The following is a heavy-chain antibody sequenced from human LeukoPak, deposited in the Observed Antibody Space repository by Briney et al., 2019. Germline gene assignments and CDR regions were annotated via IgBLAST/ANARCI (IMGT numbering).Heavy chain of an antibody. CDR2: IIDSGGNT. Sequence: GGSLRLSCAASGFTFSTSAMSWVRQAPGKGLEWASSIIDSGGNTYYADSVRGRFTISRDNSKNTLYLHMNSLGAEDTAVYYCAKRDSSGYHYLDYWGQGTLVTVSS. CDR3: AKRDSSGYHYLDY. V-gene: IGHV3-23*01. D-gene: IGHD3-22*01. CDR1: GFTFSTSA. J-gene: IGHJ4*02.